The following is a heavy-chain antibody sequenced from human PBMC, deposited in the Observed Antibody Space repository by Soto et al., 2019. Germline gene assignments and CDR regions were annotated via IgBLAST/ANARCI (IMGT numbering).Heavy chain of an antibody. CDR2: IWYDGSNK. J-gene: IGHJ6*03. CDR1: GFTFSSYG. Sequence: QVQLVESGGGVVQPGRSLRLSCAASGFTFSSYGMHWVRQAPGKGLEWVAVIWYDGSNKYYADSVKGRFTISRDNSKNTLYLQMNSLRAEDTAVYYCARDYLPLYYMDVWGKGTTVTVSS. V-gene: IGHV3-33*01. CDR3: ARDYLPLYYMDV.